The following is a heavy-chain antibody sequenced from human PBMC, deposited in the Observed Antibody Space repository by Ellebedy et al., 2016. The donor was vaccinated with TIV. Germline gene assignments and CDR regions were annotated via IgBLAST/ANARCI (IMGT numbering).Heavy chain of an antibody. CDR2: IYYNGIT. V-gene: IGHV4-39*01. D-gene: IGHD3-9*01. J-gene: IGHJ4*02. CDR3: ATHPFDIRTHFDY. CDR1: GTSITNNNFY. Sequence: MPSETLSLTCTVSGTSITNNNFYWGWIRQSPGKGLEWIGTIYYNGITYYNPSLKGRVTIDINTSRNQFSLEVTSVTAADTALYYCATHPFDIRTHFDYWGQGALVTVSS.